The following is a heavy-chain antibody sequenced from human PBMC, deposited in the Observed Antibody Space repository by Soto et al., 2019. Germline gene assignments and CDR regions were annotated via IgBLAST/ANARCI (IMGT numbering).Heavy chain of an antibody. CDR1: GGSITTVGYS. CDR2: IFHSGIS. Sequence: QLQLQESGSGLVKPSQTLSLTCAVSGGSITTVGYSWSWIRQPPGKGLEWTGYIFHSGISYSNLFHKGRVTMAVDGYKNRFSLRLSSVTAADTAVYYCARRISARTYYFDYWGQGALVTVSS. V-gene: IGHV4-30-2*01. D-gene: IGHD6-6*01. CDR3: ARRISARTYYFDY. J-gene: IGHJ4*02.